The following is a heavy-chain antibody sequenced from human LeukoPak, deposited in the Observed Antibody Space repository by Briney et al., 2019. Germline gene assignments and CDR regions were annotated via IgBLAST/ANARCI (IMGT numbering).Heavy chain of an antibody. J-gene: IGHJ4*02. Sequence: GGSLRLSCAASGFTFSSYSMNWVRQAPGKGLEWVSGINWNGGSTGYADSVKGRFTISRDNAKNFLYLQMKSLRAEDTALYYCARHDYDFDYWGQGTLVTVSS. CDR3: ARHDYDFDY. CDR1: GFTFSSYS. CDR2: INWNGGST. D-gene: IGHD4-17*01. V-gene: IGHV3-20*04.